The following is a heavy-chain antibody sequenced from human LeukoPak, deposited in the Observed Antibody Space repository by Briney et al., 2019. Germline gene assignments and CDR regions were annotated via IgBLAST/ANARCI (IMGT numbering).Heavy chain of an antibody. CDR1: GGSINGYY. V-gene: IGHV4-59*08. Sequence: PSETLSLTCTVSGGSINGYYWSWIRQPPGKGLEWIGYIYFSGSTNYNPSLKSRVTISIDTSKNQFSLKLSSVTAADTAVYYCARATYDYVWGSYRYFDYWGQGTLVTVSS. D-gene: IGHD3-16*02. CDR3: ARATYDYVWGSYRYFDY. CDR2: IYFSGST. J-gene: IGHJ4*02.